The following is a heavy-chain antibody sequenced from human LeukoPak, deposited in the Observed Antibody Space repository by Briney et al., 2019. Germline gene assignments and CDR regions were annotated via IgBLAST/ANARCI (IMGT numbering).Heavy chain of an antibody. V-gene: IGHV1-2*02. J-gene: IGHJ5*02. CDR2: INPNSGGT. CDR1: GYTFTGYY. CDR3: ARDSIQYYYDSTLGWFDP. Sequence: GASVKVSCKASGYTFTGYYMHWVRQAPGQGLEWMGWINPNSGGTNYAQKFQGRVTMTRDTSISTAYMELSRLRSDDTAVYYCARDSIQYYYDSTLGWFDPWGQGTLVTVSS. D-gene: IGHD3-22*01.